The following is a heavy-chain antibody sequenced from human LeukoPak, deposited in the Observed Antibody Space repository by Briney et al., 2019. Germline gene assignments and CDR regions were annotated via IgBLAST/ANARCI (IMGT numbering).Heavy chain of an antibody. CDR2: ICGSGDST. V-gene: IGHV3-23*01. J-gene: IGHJ4*02. CDR1: GFTFSSYA. D-gene: IGHD5-18*01. Sequence: PGGSLRLSCAASGFTFSSYAVSWVPQAPGERVEWVSPICGSGDSTYYGDSVEGLFTISKDNSKNTLYLKMSSLRAEDTAVYYCESHNYGKAYFDYWGQGSLVTVSS. CDR3: ESHNYGKAYFDY.